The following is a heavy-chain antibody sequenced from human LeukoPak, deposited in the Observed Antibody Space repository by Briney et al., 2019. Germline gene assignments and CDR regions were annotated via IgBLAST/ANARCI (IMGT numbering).Heavy chain of an antibody. CDR3: AREVDTAMVSVSPFFYDRPFGWFDP. J-gene: IGHJ5*02. V-gene: IGHV1-2*02. D-gene: IGHD5-18*01. CDR1: GYTFTGYY. CDR2: INPNSGGT. Sequence: VASVKVSCKASGYTFTGYYMHWVRQAPGQGLEWMGWINPNSGGTNYTQKFQGRVNMPRDTSISTAYMELSRLRSDDTAVYYCAREVDTAMVSVSPFFYDRPFGWFDPWGQGTLVTVSS.